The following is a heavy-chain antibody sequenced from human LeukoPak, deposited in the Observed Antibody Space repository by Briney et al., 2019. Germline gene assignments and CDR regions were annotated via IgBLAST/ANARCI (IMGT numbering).Heavy chain of an antibody. D-gene: IGHD1-26*01. J-gene: IGHJ4*02. CDR2: IPDSGYT. CDR1: GGSINGYY. Sequence: PSETLSLTCTVSGGSINGYYWNWIRQSAGKRLEWIGRIPDSGYTNYNPSLQSRLTMSVDTSKNQLSLRLSSVTAADTAVYYCARGEHTCDYWGQGTLVTVSS. CDR3: ARGEHTCDY. V-gene: IGHV4-4*07.